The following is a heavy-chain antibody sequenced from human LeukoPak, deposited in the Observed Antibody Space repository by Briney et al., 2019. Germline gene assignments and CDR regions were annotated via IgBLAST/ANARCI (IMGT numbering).Heavy chain of an antibody. CDR3: ARARGRDGYNEGYYFDY. CDR2: MYYGGST. CDR1: GGSINGYY. Sequence: NPSETLSLTCSVSGGSINGYYWSWIRQPPGRGLEWIGFMYYGGSTNYNPSLKSRVIISVDPSKNQFSLRLSSVAAADTAVYYCARARGRDGYNEGYYFDYWGQGSLVTVSS. J-gene: IGHJ4*02. V-gene: IGHV4-59*01. D-gene: IGHD5-24*01.